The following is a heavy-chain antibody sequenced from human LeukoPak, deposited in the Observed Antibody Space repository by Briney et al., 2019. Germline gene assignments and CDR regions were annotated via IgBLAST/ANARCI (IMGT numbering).Heavy chain of an antibody. V-gene: IGHV3-20*04. D-gene: IGHD6-13*01. CDR1: GFTFDDYG. J-gene: IGHJ6*03. CDR2: INWNGGST. CDR3: ARVAAAASNYYYMDV. Sequence: PGGSLRLSCAASGFTFDDYGMSWVRQAPGKGLEWVSGINWNGGSTGYADSVKGRFTISRDNAKNSLYLQMNSLRAEDTALYYCARVAAAASNYYYMDVWGKGTTVTVSS.